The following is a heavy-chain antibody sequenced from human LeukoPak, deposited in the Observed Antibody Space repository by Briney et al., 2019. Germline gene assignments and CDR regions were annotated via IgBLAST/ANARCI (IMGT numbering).Heavy chain of an antibody. D-gene: IGHD1-14*01. Sequence: PGRSLRLSCEASGFTFSNFAMSWVRQAPGKGLEWDSDISGSGGNTKYADSVKGRFTISRDNSKNTLYLKRNRLSVGDTAVYFCAKDVNWSITTRPPYFVYWGQGTLVTVSS. V-gene: IGHV3-23*01. CDR2: ISGSGGNT. CDR1: GFTFSNFA. CDR3: AKDVNWSITTRPPYFVY. J-gene: IGHJ4*02.